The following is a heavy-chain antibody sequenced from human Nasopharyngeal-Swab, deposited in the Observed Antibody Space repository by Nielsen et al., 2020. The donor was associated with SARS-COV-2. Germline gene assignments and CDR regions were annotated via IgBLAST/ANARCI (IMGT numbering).Heavy chain of an antibody. CDR2: IIPIFGTA. Sequence: SVKVSCKASGGTFSSYAISWVRQAPGQGLEWMGGIIPIFGTANYAQKFQGRDTITADKSTSTAYMELSSLRSEDTAVYYCARDKGLRFLEWLPLKGFTGWFDPWGQGTLVTVSS. CDR3: ARDKGLRFLEWLPLKGFTGWFDP. CDR1: GGTFSSYA. V-gene: IGHV1-69*06. J-gene: IGHJ5*02. D-gene: IGHD3-3*01.